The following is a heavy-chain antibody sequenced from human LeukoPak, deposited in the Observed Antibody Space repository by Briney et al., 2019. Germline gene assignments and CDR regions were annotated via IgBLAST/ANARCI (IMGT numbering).Heavy chain of an antibody. Sequence: ASVKVSCKASGYTFTSYDINWVRQATGQGLEWMGWMNPNSGNTGYAQKFQGRVTMTRNTSISTAYMELSSLRSEDTAVYYCARGHPGDDIAAAGLYYYYYMDVWGKGTTVTISS. V-gene: IGHV1-8*01. CDR1: GYTFTSYD. D-gene: IGHD6-13*01. J-gene: IGHJ6*03. CDR3: ARGHPGDDIAAAGLYYYYYMDV. CDR2: MNPNSGNT.